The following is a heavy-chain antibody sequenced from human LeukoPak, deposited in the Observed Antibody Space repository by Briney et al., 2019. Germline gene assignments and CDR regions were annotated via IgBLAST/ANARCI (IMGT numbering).Heavy chain of an antibody. CDR2: ISNTGYSK. CDR1: GFSFSAYY. J-gene: IGHJ4*02. CDR3: AKAQQQLVTFDY. Sequence: PAGSLRLSCAASGFSFSAYYMSWIRQAPGKGLEYVSYISNTGYSKDYADSVKGRFTISRDNAGNSVFLQMNSLRAGDTAVYYCAKAQQQLVTFDYWGQGTLVTVSS. V-gene: IGHV3-11*01. D-gene: IGHD6-13*01.